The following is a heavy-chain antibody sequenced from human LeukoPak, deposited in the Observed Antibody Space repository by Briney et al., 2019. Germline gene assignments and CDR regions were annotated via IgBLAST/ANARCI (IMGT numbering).Heavy chain of an antibody. D-gene: IGHD1-26*01. J-gene: IGHJ6*02. CDR2: IYNSGST. Sequence: SETLSLTCTVSGGSISSYYWSWIRQPPGKGLEWIGYIYNSGSTNYNPSLKSRVTISVDTSKNQFSLKLSSVTAADTAVYYCARESGSSYYYNMAVWGQGTTVTVSS. CDR3: ARESGSSYYYNMAV. V-gene: IGHV4-59*01. CDR1: GGSISSYY.